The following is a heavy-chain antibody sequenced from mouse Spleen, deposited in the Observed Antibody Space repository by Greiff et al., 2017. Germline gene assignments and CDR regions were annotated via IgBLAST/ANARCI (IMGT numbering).Heavy chain of an antibody. CDR1: GFTFSSYT. D-gene: IGHD2-4*01. Sequence: DVMLVESGGGLVKPGGSLKLSCAASGFTFSSYTMSWVRQTPAKRLEWVATISSGGGNTYYPDSVKGRFTISRDNARNTLYLQMSSLRSEDTAMYYCARHSYDYVSHYYAMDYWGQGTSVTVSS. V-gene: IGHV5-9*01. CDR3: ARHSYDYVSHYYAMDY. CDR2: ISSGGGNT. J-gene: IGHJ4*01.